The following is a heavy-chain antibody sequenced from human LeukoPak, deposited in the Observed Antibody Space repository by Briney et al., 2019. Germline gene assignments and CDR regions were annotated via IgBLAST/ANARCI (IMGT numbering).Heavy chain of an antibody. Sequence: GGSLRLSCAASGFTFSSYWMSWVRQAPGKGLEWVANIKHDGSEKYYVDSVKGRFTISRDNAKNSLYLQMNSLRAEDTAVYYCARARVTMVRGVIITTRFDYWGQGTLVTVSS. V-gene: IGHV3-7*01. D-gene: IGHD3-10*01. CDR3: ARARVTMVRGVIITTRFDY. CDR1: GFTFSSYW. J-gene: IGHJ4*02. CDR2: IKHDGSEK.